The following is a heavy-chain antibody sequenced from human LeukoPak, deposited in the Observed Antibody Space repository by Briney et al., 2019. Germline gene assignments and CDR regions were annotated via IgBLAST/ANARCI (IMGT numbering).Heavy chain of an antibody. CDR1: GGSISSYY. CDR2: IYYSGST. V-gene: IGHV4-59*01. D-gene: IGHD5-18*01. Sequence: SETLSLTCTVSGGSISSYYWSWIRQPPGKGLDWIGYIYYSGSTNYNPSLKSRVTISLDTSKNQLPLKLSSVTAADTAVYYCARGSDTAMVTLDYWGQGTLVTVSS. CDR3: ARGSDTAMVTLDY. J-gene: IGHJ4*02.